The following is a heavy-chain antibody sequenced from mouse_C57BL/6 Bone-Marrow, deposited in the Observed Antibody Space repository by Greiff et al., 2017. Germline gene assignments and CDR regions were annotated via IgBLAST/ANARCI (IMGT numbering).Heavy chain of an antibody. Sequence: VQLQQSGPELVKPGASVKISCKASGYAFSSSWMNWVKQRPGKGLEWIGRIYPGDGDTNYNGKFKGKATLTADKSSSTAYMQLSSLTSEDSAVYFCARSGDYDGRSFAYWGQRTLVTVSA. J-gene: IGHJ3*01. V-gene: IGHV1-82*01. D-gene: IGHD2-4*01. CDR2: IYPGDGDT. CDR3: ARSGDYDGRSFAY. CDR1: GYAFSSSW.